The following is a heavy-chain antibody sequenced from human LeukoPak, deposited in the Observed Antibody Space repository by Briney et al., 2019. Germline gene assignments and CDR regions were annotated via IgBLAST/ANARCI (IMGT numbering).Heavy chain of an antibody. CDR3: AKSMTTAYYYYYYGMDV. Sequence: PGGSLRLSCAASGFTVSSNYMSWVRQAPGKGLEWVSVIYSGGSTYYADSVKGRFTISRDNSKNTLYLQMNSLRAEDTAVYYCAKSMTTAYYYYYYGMDVWGQGTTVTVSS. D-gene: IGHD4-11*01. CDR1: GFTVSSNY. CDR2: IYSGGST. V-gene: IGHV3-53*01. J-gene: IGHJ6*02.